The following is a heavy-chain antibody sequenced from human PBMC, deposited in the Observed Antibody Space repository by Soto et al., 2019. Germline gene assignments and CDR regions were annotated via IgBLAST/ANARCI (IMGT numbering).Heavy chain of an antibody. CDR1: GFTFSNAW. CDR3: TTIVVVAASGYYYYGMDV. Sequence: PGGSLRLSCAASGFTFSNAWMSWVRQAPGKGLEWVGRIKSKTDGGTTEYAAPVKGRFTISRDDSKNTLYLQMNSLKTEDTAVYYCTTIVVVAASGYYYYGMDVWGQGTTVTVSS. D-gene: IGHD2-15*01. CDR2: IKSKTDGGTT. V-gene: IGHV3-15*01. J-gene: IGHJ6*02.